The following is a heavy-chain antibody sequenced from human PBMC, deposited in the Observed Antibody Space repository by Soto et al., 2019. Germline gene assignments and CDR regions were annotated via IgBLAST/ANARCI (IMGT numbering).Heavy chain of an antibody. CDR3: ARDNYGTFDY. V-gene: IGHV3-33*01. J-gene: IGHJ4*02. CDR1: GFTFSSYG. CDR2: IWYDGSNK. Sequence: QVQLVESGGGVVQPGRSLRLSCAASGFTFSSYGMHWVRQAPGKGLEWVAVIWYDGSNKYYADSVKGRFTISRDNSKNTLYLQRNSLRAEDTAVYYCARDNYGTFDYWGQGTLVTVSS. D-gene: IGHD3-10*01.